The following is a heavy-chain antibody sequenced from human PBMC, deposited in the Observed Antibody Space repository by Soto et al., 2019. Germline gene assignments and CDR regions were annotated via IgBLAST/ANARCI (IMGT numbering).Heavy chain of an antibody. J-gene: IGHJ4*02. CDR3: AREGIAAAGPFDY. Sequence: PGGSLRLSCAASGFTFSSYWMSWVRQAPGKGLEWVANIKQDGSEKYYVDSVKGRFTISRDNAKNSLYLQMNSLRAEDTAVYYCAREGIAAAGPFDYWGQGTLVTVSS. CDR2: IKQDGSEK. CDR1: GFTFSSYW. V-gene: IGHV3-7*05. D-gene: IGHD6-13*01.